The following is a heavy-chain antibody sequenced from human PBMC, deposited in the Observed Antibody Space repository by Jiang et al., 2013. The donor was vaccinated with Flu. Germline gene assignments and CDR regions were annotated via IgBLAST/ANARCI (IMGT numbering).Heavy chain of an antibody. D-gene: IGHD2-2*01. CDR2: IWYDGSNK. CDR1: GFTFSSYG. Sequence: GGSLRLSCAASGFTFSSYGMHWVRQAPGKGLEWVAVIWYDGSNKYYADSVKGRFTISRDNSKNTLYLQMNSLRAEDTAVYYCARADSTQIAWGSSSTRTFDPWGQGTLVTVSS. V-gene: IGHV3-33*01. CDR3: ARADSTQIAWGSSSTRTFDP. J-gene: IGHJ5*02.